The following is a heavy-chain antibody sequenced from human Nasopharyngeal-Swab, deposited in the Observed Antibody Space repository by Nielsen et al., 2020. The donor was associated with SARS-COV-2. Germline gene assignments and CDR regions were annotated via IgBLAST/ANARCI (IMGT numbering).Heavy chain of an antibody. Sequence: GESLKISCKGSGSSFTSYWIGWVRQMPGKGLEWMGIIYPGDSETRYSPSFQGQVTISADKSISTAYLQWSSLKASDTAVYYCARPLWSYADHFDYWGQGTLVTVSS. CDR2: IYPGDSET. CDR3: ARPLWSYADHFDY. CDR1: GSSFTSYW. J-gene: IGHJ4*02. D-gene: IGHD1-26*01. V-gene: IGHV5-51*01.